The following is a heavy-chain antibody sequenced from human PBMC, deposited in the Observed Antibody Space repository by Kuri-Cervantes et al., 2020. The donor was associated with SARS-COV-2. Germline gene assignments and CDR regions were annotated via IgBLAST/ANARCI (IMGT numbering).Heavy chain of an antibody. J-gene: IGHJ4*02. CDR2: ISSSSSYI. D-gene: IGHD6-13*01. CDR1: GFTFSSYS. Sequence: GGSLRLSCAASGFTFSSYSMNWVRQAPGKGLEWVSSISSSSSYIYYADSVKGRFTISRDDAKDTVFLQISSLRVDDTAVYYCVRVGGYASSWYDYWGQGTLVTVSS. V-gene: IGHV3-21*04. CDR3: VRVGGYASSWYDY.